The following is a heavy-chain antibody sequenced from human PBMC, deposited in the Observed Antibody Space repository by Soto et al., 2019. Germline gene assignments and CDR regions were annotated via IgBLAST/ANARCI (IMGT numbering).Heavy chain of an antibody. CDR1: GGSISSSGYY. Sequence: QVQLQESGPGLVKPSQTLSLTCTVSGGSISSSGYYWSWIREHLGKGLWWIGYIYDSGSNCYNPSLKDRVTTSVDTSKNKFSLKLSSVIAADTAVYYCAREEGGGYDHRWFDPWGQGTLGIVSS. CDR3: AREEGGGYDHRWFDP. V-gene: IGHV4-31*03. CDR2: IYDSGSN. J-gene: IGHJ5*02. D-gene: IGHD5-12*01.